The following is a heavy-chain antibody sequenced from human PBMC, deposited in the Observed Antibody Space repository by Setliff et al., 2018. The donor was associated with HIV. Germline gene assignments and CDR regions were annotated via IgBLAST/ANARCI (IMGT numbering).Heavy chain of an antibody. V-gene: IGHV4-39*01. CDR1: GGSISSRSYY. J-gene: IGHJ3*02. CDR2: IFYSGST. Sequence: PSETLSLTCTVSGGSISSRSYYWGWIRQPPGKGLEWIGSIFYSGSTYYNPSLKSRVTISLDTSKNQFSLKLSSVTAADTAVYYCARSKTYYDFWGGYYTHDAFKSWGQGTMVTVSS. D-gene: IGHD3-3*01. CDR3: ARSKTYYDFWGGYYTHDAFKS.